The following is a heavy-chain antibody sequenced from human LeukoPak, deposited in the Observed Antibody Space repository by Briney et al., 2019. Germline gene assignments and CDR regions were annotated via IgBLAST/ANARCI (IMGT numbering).Heavy chain of an antibody. CDR3: ARVSPIAVAGSSYYYAMDV. Sequence: PGGSLRLSCAASGFTFSSYWMHWVRQAPRKGLVWVSRINGDRSTTSYADSVKGRFTISRDNAKNTLYLQMNSLRVEDTAVYYCARVSPIAVAGSSYYYAMDVWGQGTTVTVSS. J-gene: IGHJ6*02. V-gene: IGHV3-74*01. D-gene: IGHD6-19*01. CDR1: GFTFSSYW. CDR2: INGDRSTT.